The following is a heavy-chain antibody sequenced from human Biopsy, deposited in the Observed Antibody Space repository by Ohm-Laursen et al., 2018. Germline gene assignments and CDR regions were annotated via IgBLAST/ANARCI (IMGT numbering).Heavy chain of an antibody. D-gene: IGHD1-7*01. J-gene: IGHJ5*02. CDR1: GYTFTDYD. CDR2: LNPVSGNS. Sequence: GSSVKVSCKASGYTFTDYDITWVRQASGQGPEWIGWLNPVSGNSNFGQKFRGRVTVTSDTSISTAYMDLSGLTSDDTATYYCGRAVRNQLLTDPWGQGTLVTVTS. CDR3: GRAVRNQLLTDP. V-gene: IGHV1-8*01.